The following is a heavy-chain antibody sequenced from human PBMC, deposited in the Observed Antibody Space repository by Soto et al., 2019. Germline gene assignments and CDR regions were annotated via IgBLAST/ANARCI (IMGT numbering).Heavy chain of an antibody. CDR3: ARSWAVAGSYDY. CDR2: ISGSGGST. Sequence: GGSLRLSCAASGFTFSSYAMSWVRQAPGKGLEWVSAISGSGGSTYYVDSVKGRFTISRDNSKNTLYLQMNSLRAADTAVYYCARSWAVAGSYDYWGQGTLVTVSS. D-gene: IGHD6-19*01. CDR1: GFTFSSYA. J-gene: IGHJ4*02. V-gene: IGHV3-23*01.